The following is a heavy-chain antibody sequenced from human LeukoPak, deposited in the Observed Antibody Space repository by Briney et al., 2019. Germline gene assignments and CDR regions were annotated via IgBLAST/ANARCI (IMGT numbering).Heavy chain of an antibody. J-gene: IGHJ4*02. V-gene: IGHV3-53*01. CDR2: IYAGGST. D-gene: IGHD3-3*01. CDR3: ARYFWSGPTSYYFDY. CDR1: GFTVSSNY. Sequence: GESLRRSCAASGFTVSSNYMSWVRQAPGKGLEWVSVIYAGGSTYYADSVKGRFTISRDNFKNTVYLQMNSLRAEDTAVYYCARYFWSGPTSYYFDYWGQGTLVTVSS.